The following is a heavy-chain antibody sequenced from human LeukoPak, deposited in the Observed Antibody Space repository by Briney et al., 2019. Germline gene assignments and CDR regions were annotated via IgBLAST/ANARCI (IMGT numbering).Heavy chain of an antibody. J-gene: IGHJ4*02. CDR3: ARGGPAAGRFDY. CDR2: IRYDGSNK. CDR1: GFTFSSYG. D-gene: IGHD6-13*01. Sequence: GGSLRLSCAASGFTFSSYGMHWVRQAPGKGLEWVAFIRYDGSNKYYADSVKGRFTISRDNSKNTLYLHINSLRAEDTAVYYCARGGPAAGRFDYWGQGTLVTVSS. V-gene: IGHV3-30*02.